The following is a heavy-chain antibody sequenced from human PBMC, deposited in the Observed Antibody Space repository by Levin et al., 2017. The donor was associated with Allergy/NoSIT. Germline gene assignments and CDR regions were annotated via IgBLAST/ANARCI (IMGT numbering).Heavy chain of an antibody. CDR2: IRNKEYGEKT. J-gene: IGHJ1*01. Sequence: PAGGSLRLSCTVSGFIFRDYAMSWVRQAPGKGLEWVAFIRNKEYGEKTQYAASVQGRFIISRDDSTGIAYLQMNSLTIEDTAVYYCIRGYSGYYAEYFYHWGQGTVVTVSS. V-gene: IGHV3-49*04. D-gene: IGHD3-22*01. CDR3: IRGYSGYYAEYFYH. CDR1: GFIFRDYA.